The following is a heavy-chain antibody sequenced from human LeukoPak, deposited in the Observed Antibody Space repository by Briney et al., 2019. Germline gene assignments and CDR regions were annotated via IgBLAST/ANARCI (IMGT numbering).Heavy chain of an antibody. Sequence: SETLSLTCTVSGGSISGYFWNWIRQPAGKGLEWIGRIYTSGSTNYNPSLKSRVTMSVDTSKNQFSLKLSSVTAADTAVYYCAKADIYGYSGWFDPWGQGTLVTVSS. CDR1: GGSISGYF. CDR3: AKADIYGYSGWFDP. D-gene: IGHD5-18*01. V-gene: IGHV4-4*07. J-gene: IGHJ5*02. CDR2: IYTSGST.